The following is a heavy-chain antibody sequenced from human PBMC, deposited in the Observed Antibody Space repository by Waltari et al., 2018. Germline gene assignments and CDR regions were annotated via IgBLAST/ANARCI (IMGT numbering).Heavy chain of an antibody. CDR1: GYSISSGYY. CDR2: IYHSGRP. Sequence: QVQLQESGPGLVKPSETLSLTCAVSGYSISSGYYWGWIRQPPGKGLEWIGSIYHSGRPDYNPSLKSRVTISVDTSKNQFSLKLSSVTAADTAVYYCARRNYYYGMDVWGQGTTVTVSS. CDR3: ARRNYYYGMDV. V-gene: IGHV4-38-2*01. J-gene: IGHJ6*02.